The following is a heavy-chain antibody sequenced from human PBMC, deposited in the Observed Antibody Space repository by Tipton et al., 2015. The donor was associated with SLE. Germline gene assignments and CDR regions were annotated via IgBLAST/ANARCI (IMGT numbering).Heavy chain of an antibody. D-gene: IGHD3-3*01. CDR3: ASLPFWYYYYGMDV. Sequence: TLSLTCTVSGGSISSSSYYWGWIRQPPGKGLEWIGSIYYSGSTYYNPSLKSRVTISVDTSKNQFSLKLSSVTAADTAVYYCASLPFWYYYYGMDVWGQGTTVTVSS. J-gene: IGHJ6*02. CDR1: GGSISSSSYY. CDR2: IYYSGST. V-gene: IGHV4-39*07.